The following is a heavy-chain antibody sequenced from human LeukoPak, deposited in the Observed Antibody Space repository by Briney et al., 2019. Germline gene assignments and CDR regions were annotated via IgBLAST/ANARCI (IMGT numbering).Heavy chain of an antibody. V-gene: IGHV4-59*01. D-gene: IGHD6-13*01. CDR1: GGSISSYC. CDR2: IYYSGST. Sequence: SETLSLTCTVSGGSISSYCWSWIRQPPGKGLEWIGYIYYSGSTNYNPSLKSRVTISVDTSKNQFSLKLSSVTAADTAVYYCASSDSSSPEYFQHWGQGTLVTVSS. J-gene: IGHJ1*01. CDR3: ASSDSSSPEYFQH.